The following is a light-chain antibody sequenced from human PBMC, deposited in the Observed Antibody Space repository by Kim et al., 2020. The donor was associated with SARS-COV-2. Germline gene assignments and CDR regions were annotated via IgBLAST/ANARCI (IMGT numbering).Light chain of an antibody. V-gene: IGLV4-60*03. Sequence: QPVLTQSSSASASLGSSVKLTCTLSSGHSSYIIAWHQQQPGKAPRYLMKLEGSGSYNKGSGVPDRFSGSSSGADRYLTISNLQSKDEADYYCETWDSNTRVFGGGTQLTVL. CDR3: ETWDSNTRV. CDR2: LEGSGSY. CDR1: SGHSSYI. J-gene: IGLJ3*02.